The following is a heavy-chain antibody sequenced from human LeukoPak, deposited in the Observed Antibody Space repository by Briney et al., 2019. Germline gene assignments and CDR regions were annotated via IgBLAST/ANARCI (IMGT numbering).Heavy chain of an antibody. CDR3: AGDKTTGGYYEFDY. CDR2: ISNDGRT. Sequence: GGSLRLSCAASGFSVSSNYMSWVRQAPGKGLEGVSVISNDGRTYYAGSVKGRFTISRDNSKNTVSLQMDSLRAEDAAIYYCAGDKTTGGYYEFDYWGQGTLVTVSP. V-gene: IGHV3-53*01. CDR1: GFSVSSNY. J-gene: IGHJ4*02. D-gene: IGHD1-26*01.